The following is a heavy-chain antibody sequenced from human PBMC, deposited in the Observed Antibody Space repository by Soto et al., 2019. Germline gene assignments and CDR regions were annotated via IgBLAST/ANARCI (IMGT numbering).Heavy chain of an antibody. Sequence: QVQLVESGGGVVQSGRSLRLSCAASGFTLTNYGMHWVRQAPCKGLEWVAAMSYDGTKEYYADSVKGRFTISRDSSRNTLFLRLNSLRAEDTAVYYCAKEFGSTWIDPFGEGTLVTVSS. CDR1: GFTLTNYG. D-gene: IGHD6-13*01. J-gene: IGHJ5*02. CDR2: MSYDGTKE. V-gene: IGHV3-30*18. CDR3: AKEFGSTWIDP.